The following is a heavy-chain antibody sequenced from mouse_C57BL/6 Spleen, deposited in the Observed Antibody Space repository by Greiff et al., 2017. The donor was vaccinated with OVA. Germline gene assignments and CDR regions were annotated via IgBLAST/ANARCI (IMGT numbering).Heavy chain of an antibody. CDR2: ISSGSSTI. J-gene: IGHJ1*03. D-gene: IGHD2-1*01. V-gene: IGHV5-17*01. CDR1: GFTFSDYG. Sequence: EVQLVESGGGLVKPGGSLKLSCAASGFTFSDYGMHWVRQAPEKGLEWVAYISSGSSTIYYADTVKGRFTISRDNAKNTLFLQMTSLRSEDTAMYYCARTDGNLGYFDVWGTGTTVTVSS. CDR3: ARTDGNLGYFDV.